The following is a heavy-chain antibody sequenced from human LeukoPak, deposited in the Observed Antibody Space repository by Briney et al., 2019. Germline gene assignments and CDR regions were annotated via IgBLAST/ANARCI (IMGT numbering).Heavy chain of an antibody. J-gene: IGHJ6*03. CDR3: ARDLQDYYYMDV. Sequence: GGSLRLSCAASGFTFSSYSMNWVRQAPGKGLEWVSSISSSSSYIYYADSVKGRFTISRDNAKNSLYLQMNSLRAEDTAVYYCARDLQDYYYMDVWGKGTTVTVSS. CDR2: ISSSSSYI. V-gene: IGHV3-21*01. CDR1: GFTFSSYS.